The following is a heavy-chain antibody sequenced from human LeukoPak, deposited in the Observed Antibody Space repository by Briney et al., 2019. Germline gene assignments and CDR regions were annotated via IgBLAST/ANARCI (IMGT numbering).Heavy chain of an antibody. V-gene: IGHV3-30-3*01. Sequence: GGSLRLSCAASGFTLSSYAMHWVRQAPGKGLEWVAVISYDGSNKYYADSVKGRFTISRDNSKNTLYLQMNSLRAEDTAEYYCARDVHPGKSVHFDYWGQGTLITVSS. J-gene: IGHJ4*02. CDR3: ARDVHPGKSVHFDY. D-gene: IGHD1-1*01. CDR2: ISYDGSNK. CDR1: GFTLSSYA.